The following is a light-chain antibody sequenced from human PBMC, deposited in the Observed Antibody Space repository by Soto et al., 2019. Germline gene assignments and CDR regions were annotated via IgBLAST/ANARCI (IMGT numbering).Light chain of an antibody. CDR2: DDS. J-gene: IGLJ2*01. CDR3: GTWDSRLTVVL. Sequence: QSVLTQPPSVSAAPGQNVTISCSGSNSNVGSKYVSWFQQVPGTAPKLLIFDDSKRPSGIPDRFFGSKSGTSATLGITRLQTGDEADYYCGTWDSRLTVVLFGAGTKLTVL. V-gene: IGLV1-51*01. CDR1: NSNVGSKY.